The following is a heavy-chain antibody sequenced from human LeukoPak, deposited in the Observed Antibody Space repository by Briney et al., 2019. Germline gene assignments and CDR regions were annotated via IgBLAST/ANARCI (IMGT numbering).Heavy chain of an antibody. Sequence: SETLSLTCTVSGGSISSSSYYWGWIRQPPGKGLEWIGSIYYSGITYHNPSLKSRVTISVDTSNNQFSLKMSSVTAADTAVYFCARHQEGMVRGVLYYLDVWGKGTTVIISS. CDR3: ARHQEGMVRGVLYYLDV. CDR1: GGSISSSSYY. CDR2: IYYSGIT. D-gene: IGHD3-10*01. V-gene: IGHV4-39*01. J-gene: IGHJ6*03.